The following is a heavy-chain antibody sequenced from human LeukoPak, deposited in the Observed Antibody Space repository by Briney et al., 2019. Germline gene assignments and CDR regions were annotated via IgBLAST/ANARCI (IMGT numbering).Heavy chain of an antibody. J-gene: IGHJ6*04. CDR2: ISSSGSTI. D-gene: IGHD3-10*02. CDR1: GFTFSDYQ. Sequence: GGSLRLSCAASGFTFSDYQMTWIRQAPGKGLDWISYISSSGSTIYYADSVKGRFTISRDNAKNSLYLQMNSLRAEDTAVYYCAELGITMIGGVWGKGTTVTISS. V-gene: IGHV3-11*04. CDR3: AELGITMIGGV.